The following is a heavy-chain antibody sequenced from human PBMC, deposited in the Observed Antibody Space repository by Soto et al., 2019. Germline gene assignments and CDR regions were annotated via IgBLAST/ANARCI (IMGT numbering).Heavy chain of an antibody. Sequence: GGSLRLSCAASGFTFSSYGMHWVRQAPGKGLEWVAVISYDGSNKYYADSVKGRFTISRDNSKNTLYLQMNSLRAEDTAVYYCAKGAIVWGQGTLVTVSS. V-gene: IGHV3-30*18. CDR2: ISYDGSNK. D-gene: IGHD2-2*02. CDR3: AKGAIV. CDR1: GFTFSSYG. J-gene: IGHJ4*02.